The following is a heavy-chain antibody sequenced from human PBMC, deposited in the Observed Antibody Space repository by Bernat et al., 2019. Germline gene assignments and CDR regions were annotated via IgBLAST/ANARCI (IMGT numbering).Heavy chain of an antibody. V-gene: IGHV3-48*02. J-gene: IGHJ4*02. CDR2: ISSSSSTI. CDR3: ARYYLGGGGPFDY. CDR1: GFTFSSYS. Sequence: EVQLVESGGGLVQPGGSLRLSCAASGFTFSSYSMNWVRQAPGKGLEWVSYISSSSSTIYYADSGKGRFTISRDNAKNSLYLQMNSLRDEDTAVYYCARYYLGGGGPFDYWGQGTLVTVSA. D-gene: IGHD3-10*01.